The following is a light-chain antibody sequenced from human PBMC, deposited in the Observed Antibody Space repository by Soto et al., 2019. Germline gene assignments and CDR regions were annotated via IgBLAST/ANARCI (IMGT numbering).Light chain of an antibody. Sequence: QSALTQPPSTSGSPGQSVTISCAGTINDVGGYNYVSWYQQHPGKVHQLMIYQVTKRPSGLPDRFSATKSDTTASLTISGLEAEDEGDYYCMSYAGGNRFVFGTGTKLTVL. CDR3: MSYAGGNRFV. V-gene: IGLV2-8*01. J-gene: IGLJ1*01. CDR2: QVT. CDR1: INDVGGYNY.